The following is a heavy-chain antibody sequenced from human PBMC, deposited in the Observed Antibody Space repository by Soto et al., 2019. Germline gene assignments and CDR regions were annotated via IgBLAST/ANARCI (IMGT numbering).Heavy chain of an antibody. CDR1: CDSVTRVLDY. V-gene: IGHV4-61*01. CDR3: ARGVGFGYYYYHMRL. CDR2: IYSIGSA. D-gene: IGHD3-10*01. J-gene: IGHJ6*02. Sequence: PSETLALTCTVSCDSVTRVLDYWSWIRQPPGKVLALLGDIYSIGSADYNPSLGSLVTISIYTSNNQFSLKLTSVTAADTAVYYCARGVGFGYYYYHMRLWGQGTTITVSS.